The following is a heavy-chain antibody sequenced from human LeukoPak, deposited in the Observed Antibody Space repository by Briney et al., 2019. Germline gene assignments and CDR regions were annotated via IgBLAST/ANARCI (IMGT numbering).Heavy chain of an antibody. J-gene: IGHJ3*02. Sequence: PGGSLRLSCAASGFTFSSYWMSWVRQAPGKGLEWVSAISGSGGSTYYADSVKGRFTISRDNSKNTLYLQMNSLRAEDTAVYYCAKDLGRGYSYGYWDAFDIWGQGTMVTVSS. CDR3: AKDLGRGYSYGYWDAFDI. D-gene: IGHD5-18*01. CDR2: ISGSGGST. V-gene: IGHV3-23*01. CDR1: GFTFSSYW.